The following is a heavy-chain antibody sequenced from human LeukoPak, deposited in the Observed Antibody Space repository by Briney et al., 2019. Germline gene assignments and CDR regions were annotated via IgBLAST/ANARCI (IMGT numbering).Heavy chain of an antibody. D-gene: IGHD5-18*01. Sequence: SETLSLTCAVSGYSISSGYYWGWIRQPPGKGLEWIGSIYHSGSTYYNPSLKSRVTISVDTSKNQFSLKLSSVTAADTAVYYCARDRLGLGGGYSKSSNFDYWGQGTLVTVSS. V-gene: IGHV4-38-2*02. CDR3: ARDRLGLGGGYSKSSNFDY. J-gene: IGHJ4*02. CDR1: GYSISSGYY. CDR2: IYHSGST.